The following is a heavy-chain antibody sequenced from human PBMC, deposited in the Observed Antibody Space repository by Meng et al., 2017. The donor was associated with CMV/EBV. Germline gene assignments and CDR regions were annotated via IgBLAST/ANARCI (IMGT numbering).Heavy chain of an antibody. Sequence: ASVKVSCKASGYTFTSYGISWVRQAPGQGLEWMGWISVYNGNTNYAQKFQGRVTMTTDTSTRTAYMELRNLRSDYPAVYSCARVGPSRSSSRGYFDSWGQGTLVTVSS. D-gene: IGHD6-6*01. CDR2: ISVYNGNT. CDR1: GYTFTSYG. CDR3: ARVGPSRSSSRGYFDS. J-gene: IGHJ4*02. V-gene: IGHV1-18*01.